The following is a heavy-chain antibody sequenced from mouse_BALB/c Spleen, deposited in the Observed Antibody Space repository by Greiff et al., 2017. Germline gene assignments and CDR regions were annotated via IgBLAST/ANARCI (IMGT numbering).Heavy chain of an antibody. D-gene: IGHD5-1*01. CDR1: GSTFTNYW. J-gene: IGHJ2*01. CDR2: IYPGGGYT. CDR3: AREYGYFDY. Sequence: QVQLQQSGAELVRPGTSVKLSCKASGSTFTNYWLGWVKQRPGHGLEWIGDIYPGGGYTNYNEKFKGKATLTADTSSSTDYMQLSSLTSEDSAVYFCAREYGYFDYWGQGTTLTGSS. V-gene: IGHV1-63*02.